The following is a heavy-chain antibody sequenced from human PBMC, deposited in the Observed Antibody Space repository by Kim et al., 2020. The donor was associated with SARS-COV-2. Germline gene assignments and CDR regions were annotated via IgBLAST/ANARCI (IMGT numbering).Heavy chain of an antibody. CDR2: INQDGSEK. V-gene: IGHV3-7*01. J-gene: IGHJ4*02. D-gene: IGHD3-3*01. CDR3: ARETGDNLVTIFGVVIMSPAFDY. CDR1: GFTFSSYW. Sequence: GGSLRLSCAASGFTFSSYWMSWVRQAPGKGREWVANINQDGSEKYYVDSVKGRFTISRDNAKNSLYLQMNSLSAEDTAVYYCARETGDNLVTIFGVVIMSPAFDYWGQGTLVTVSS.